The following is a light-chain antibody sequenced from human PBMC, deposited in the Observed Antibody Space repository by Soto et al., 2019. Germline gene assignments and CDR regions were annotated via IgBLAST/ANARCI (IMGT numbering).Light chain of an antibody. Sequence: EIQMTQSPASLSASVGDRVTITCRASQNISSYLNWYQQKPGKAPKLLIYAASSLESGVPSRFSGSGSGTDFTLTISSLQPEDFANYYCQQSYSTRWTFGQGTKVEIK. CDR1: QNISSY. CDR3: QQSYSTRWT. CDR2: AAS. V-gene: IGKV1-39*01. J-gene: IGKJ1*01.